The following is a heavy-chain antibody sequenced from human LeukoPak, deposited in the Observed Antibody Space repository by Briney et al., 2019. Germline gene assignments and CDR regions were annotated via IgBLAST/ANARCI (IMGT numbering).Heavy chain of an antibody. J-gene: IGHJ6*02. CDR2: VYYSGNT. CDR1: GGSISSSRYY. V-gene: IGHV4-39*01. Sequence: KPSETLSLTCTVSGGSISSSRYYWAWIRQPPGSGLEWIGSVYYSGNTYYNPSLESRVTISVDTSKNQFSLKLTSATATDTALYHCARRGLPVTRYGMDVWGPGTTVTVSS. D-gene: IGHD4-17*01. CDR3: ARRGLPVTRYGMDV.